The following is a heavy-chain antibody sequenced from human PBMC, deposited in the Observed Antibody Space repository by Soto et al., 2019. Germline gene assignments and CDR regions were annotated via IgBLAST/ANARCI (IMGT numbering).Heavy chain of an antibody. V-gene: IGHV1-18*01. Sequence: QVQLVQSGAEVKTPGASVKVSRKASGYTFTKYAISWMRQAPGQGLEWIGWISVYNGNTKYAENLQGRVTVTTDTSTTTVYMELRSLRSDDTAVYYCAREGAGLYYYYYGMDVWGQGTTVTVPS. D-gene: IGHD6-19*01. CDR1: GYTFTKYA. J-gene: IGHJ6*02. CDR3: AREGAGLYYYYYGMDV. CDR2: ISVYNGNT.